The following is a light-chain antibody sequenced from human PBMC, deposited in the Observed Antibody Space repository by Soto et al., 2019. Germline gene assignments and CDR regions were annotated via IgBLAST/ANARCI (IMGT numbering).Light chain of an antibody. J-gene: IGKJ1*01. V-gene: IGKV3-15*01. CDR2: GAS. Sequence: EIVMTQSPATLSVSPGERATLSCRASQSVSSSLAWYQQTPGQAPRLLIYGASTRATGIPARFSGSGSGTEFTLTISSLQSEDFAVYYCQQYNDWRTFGQGTKVEIK. CDR1: QSVSSS. CDR3: QQYNDWRT.